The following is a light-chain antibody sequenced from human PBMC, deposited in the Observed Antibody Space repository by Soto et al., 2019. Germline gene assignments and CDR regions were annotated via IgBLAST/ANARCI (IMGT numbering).Light chain of an antibody. J-gene: IGKJ4*01. Sequence: EIVLTQSPGTLCLSPGERATLSCRASQSVSSSYLAWYQQKPGQAPRLLIYGASSRATGIPDRFSGSGSGTDFTLTISRLEPEDFAVCYCQQYGSSPPLTFGGGTKVDIK. CDR3: QQYGSSPPLT. V-gene: IGKV3-20*01. CDR2: GAS. CDR1: QSVSSSY.